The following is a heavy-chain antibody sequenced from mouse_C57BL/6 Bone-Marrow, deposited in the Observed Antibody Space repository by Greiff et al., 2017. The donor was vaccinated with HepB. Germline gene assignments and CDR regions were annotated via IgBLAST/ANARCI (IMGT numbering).Heavy chain of an antibody. CDR1: GYTFTDYY. Sequence: EVQLQQSGPELVKPGASVKISCKASGYTFTDYYMNWVKQSHGKSLEWIGDINPNNGGTSYNQKFKGKATLTVDKSSSTAYMELRSLTSEDSAVYYCARSEWFAYWGQGTLVTVAA. V-gene: IGHV1-26*01. J-gene: IGHJ3*01. CDR2: INPNNGGT. CDR3: ARSEWFAY.